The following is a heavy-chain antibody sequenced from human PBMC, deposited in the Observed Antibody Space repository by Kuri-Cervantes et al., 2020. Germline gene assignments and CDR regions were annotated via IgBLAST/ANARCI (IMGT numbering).Heavy chain of an antibody. J-gene: IGHJ4*02. D-gene: IGHD4-23*01. CDR2: IYHSGST. CDR3: ARAAGWGYGGIDY. V-gene: IGHV4-39*07. Sequence: GSLRLSCTVSGGSISSSSYYWGWIRQPPGKGLEWIGEIYHSGSTNYDPSLKSRVTISVDKSKNQFSLKLSSVTAADTAVYYCARAAGWGYGGIDYWGQGTLVTVSS. CDR1: GGSISSSSYY.